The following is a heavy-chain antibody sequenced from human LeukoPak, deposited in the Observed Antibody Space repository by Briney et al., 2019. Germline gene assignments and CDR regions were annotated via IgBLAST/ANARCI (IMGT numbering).Heavy chain of an antibody. V-gene: IGHV3-21*01. Sequence: PGESLRLSCAASGFTFSSYSMNWVRQAPGKGPEWVSSISSSGSYIYYADSMKGRFTISRDNAKNSLYLQMNSLRAEDTAVYYCARSCYSVTTCGDYWGQGTLVTVSS. CDR1: GFTFSSYS. CDR3: ARSCYSVTTCGDY. J-gene: IGHJ4*02. CDR2: ISSSGSYI. D-gene: IGHD5/OR15-5a*01.